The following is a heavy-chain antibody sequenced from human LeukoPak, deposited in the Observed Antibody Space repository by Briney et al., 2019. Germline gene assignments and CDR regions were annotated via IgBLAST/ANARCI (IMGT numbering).Heavy chain of an antibody. CDR2: ISAYNGNT. CDR3: ARDQRSGVGAFTHGAFDI. D-gene: IGHD1-26*01. J-gene: IGHJ3*02. V-gene: IGHV1-18*01. Sequence: GASVKVSCKASGYTFTSYGISWVRQAPGQGLEWMGWISAYNGNTNYAQKLQGRVTMTTDTSTSTAYTELRSLRSDDTAVYYCARDQRSGVGAFTHGAFDIWGQGTMVTVSS. CDR1: GYTFTSYG.